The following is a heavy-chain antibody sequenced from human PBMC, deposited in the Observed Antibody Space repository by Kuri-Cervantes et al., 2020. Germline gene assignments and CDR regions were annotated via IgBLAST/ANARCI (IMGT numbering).Heavy chain of an antibody. CDR1: GYTFTGYY. D-gene: IGHD3-3*01. J-gene: IGHJ3*02. Sequence: ASVKVSCKASGYTFTGYYMHWVRQAPGQGLEWMGWINPNSGGTNYAQKFQGWVTMTRDTSISTAYMELSRLRSDDTAVYYCARWRPPTVEWLLYFAFDIWGQGTMVTVSS. CDR2: INPNSGGT. V-gene: IGHV1-2*04. CDR3: ARWRPPTVEWLLYFAFDI.